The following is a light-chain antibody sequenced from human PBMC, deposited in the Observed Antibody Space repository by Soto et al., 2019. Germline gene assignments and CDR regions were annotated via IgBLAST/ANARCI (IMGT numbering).Light chain of an antibody. CDR3: QQFSSYPLT. Sequence: EFVVTQSPGTLSLSPGERATLSCRASQTVRNNYLAWYQQEPGQAPRLLIYDASSRATGIPDRFSGGGSGTDFTLTISRLEPEDFAVYYCQQFSSYPLTFGGGTKVDIK. V-gene: IGKV3-20*01. CDR1: QTVRNNY. CDR2: DAS. J-gene: IGKJ4*01.